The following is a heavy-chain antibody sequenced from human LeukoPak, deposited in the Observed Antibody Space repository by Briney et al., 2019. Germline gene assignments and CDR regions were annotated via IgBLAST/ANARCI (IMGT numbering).Heavy chain of an antibody. D-gene: IGHD3-10*01. J-gene: IGHJ6*03. Sequence: ASVKVSCKASGYTFTSYGISWVRQAPGQGLEWMGWISTYNGNTNYAQKLQGRVTMTTDTSTSTAYMELRSLRSDDTAVYYCARVFGRVRGAYMDVWSKGTTVTISS. V-gene: IGHV1-18*01. CDR2: ISTYNGNT. CDR1: GYTFTSYG. CDR3: ARVFGRVRGAYMDV.